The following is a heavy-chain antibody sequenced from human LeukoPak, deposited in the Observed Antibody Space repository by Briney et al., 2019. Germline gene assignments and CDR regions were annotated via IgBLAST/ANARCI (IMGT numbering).Heavy chain of an antibody. Sequence: ASVKVSCKASGYTFTNYYIHWVRQAPGQGLEWMGIINPSGGSTNYAQKFQGRVTVTRATSTSTVYMELSSLISEDTAVYYCAMPRTGSYYYFDYWGQGTLVTVSS. D-gene: IGHD1-26*01. CDR1: GYTFTNYY. J-gene: IGHJ4*02. CDR3: AMPRTGSYYYFDY. CDR2: INPSGGST. V-gene: IGHV1-46*03.